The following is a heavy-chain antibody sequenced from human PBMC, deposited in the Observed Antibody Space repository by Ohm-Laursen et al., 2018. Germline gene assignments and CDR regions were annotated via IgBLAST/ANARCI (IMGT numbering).Heavy chain of an antibody. CDR3: ARGRVAVAGGADRYYYGMDV. J-gene: IGHJ6*02. CDR2: MNPNSGNT. Sequence: ASVKVSCNASGYTFTSYDINWVRQATGQELEWMGWMNPNSGNTGYAQRFQGRVTMTRNTSISTAYMELSSLRSEDTAVYYCARGRVAVAGGADRYYYGMDVWGQGTTVTVSS. V-gene: IGHV1-8*01. CDR1: GYTFTSYD. D-gene: IGHD6-19*01.